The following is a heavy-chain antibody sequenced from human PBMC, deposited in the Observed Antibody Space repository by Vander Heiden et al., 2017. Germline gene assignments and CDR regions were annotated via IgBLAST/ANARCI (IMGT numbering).Heavy chain of an antibody. CDR3: ARDKAGGSSFDY. CDR2: ISSSRSYI. CDR1: GFTFSTYS. J-gene: IGHJ4*02. V-gene: IGHV3-21*01. Sequence: EVQLVESGGGLVKPGGSLRLFCAASGFTFSTYSINWVRQAPGKGLEWVSYISSSRSYIYYADSVKGRFTISRDNAESSRYLKMKRMRAEDTAVYYFARDKAGGSSFDYRGQGTMVTV. D-gene: IGHD1-26*01.